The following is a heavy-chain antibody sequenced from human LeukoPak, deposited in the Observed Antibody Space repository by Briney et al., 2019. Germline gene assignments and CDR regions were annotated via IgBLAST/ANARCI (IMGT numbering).Heavy chain of an antibody. Sequence: TLSLTCTVSGYSISSGYYWDWIRQPPGKGLEWIALIYWDDDKRYSPPLKSRLTITKDTSKNQVVLTMTNMDPVDTATYYCAHTTYSSGWYYWGQGTLVTVSS. J-gene: IGHJ4*02. D-gene: IGHD6-19*01. V-gene: IGHV2-5*02. CDR1: GYSISSGYYW. CDR2: IYWDDDK. CDR3: AHTTYSSGWYY.